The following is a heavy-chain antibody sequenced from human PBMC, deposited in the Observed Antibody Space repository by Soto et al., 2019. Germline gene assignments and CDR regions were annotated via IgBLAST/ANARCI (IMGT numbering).Heavy chain of an antibody. Sequence: ASVKVSCKASGYTFTSYDINWVRQATGQGLEWMGWMNPNSGNTGYAQKFQGRVTMTRNTSISTAYMELSSLRSEDTAVYYCARGSPIAAAGSYYYYMDVWGKGTTVTAP. V-gene: IGHV1-8*01. J-gene: IGHJ6*03. CDR3: ARGSPIAAAGSYYYYMDV. CDR1: GYTFTSYD. D-gene: IGHD6-13*01. CDR2: MNPNSGNT.